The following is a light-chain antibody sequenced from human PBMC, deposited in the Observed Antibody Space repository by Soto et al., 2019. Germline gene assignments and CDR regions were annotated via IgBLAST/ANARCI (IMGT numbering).Light chain of an antibody. CDR1: QSLTTRY. CDR3: QQYASSVVYT. V-gene: IGKV3-20*01. Sequence: EIVLTQSPGTLSLSPGETATLSCRASQSLTTRYLAWYQQKPGQAPRLLIYAASTRATGTPDRFSGSGSGTDLTLTISSLETEDFAVYFCQQYASSVVYTFGQGTKLEIK. CDR2: AAS. J-gene: IGKJ2*01.